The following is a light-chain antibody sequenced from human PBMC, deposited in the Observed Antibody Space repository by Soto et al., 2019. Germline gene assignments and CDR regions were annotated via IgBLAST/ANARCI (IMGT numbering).Light chain of an antibody. CDR1: QSIXSSY. V-gene: IGKV3-20*01. CDR2: HAS. CDR3: QQYGDSLLT. J-gene: IGKJ4*01. Sequence: ENVLTQSPGTLSLSPGERAILSCRASQSIXSSYVAWYQQKPGQTPRLLIYHASNRATGIPDRFSGSGSGTXXXXXXXXXXXEDFAVYYCQQYGDSLLTFGGGTKVEIK.